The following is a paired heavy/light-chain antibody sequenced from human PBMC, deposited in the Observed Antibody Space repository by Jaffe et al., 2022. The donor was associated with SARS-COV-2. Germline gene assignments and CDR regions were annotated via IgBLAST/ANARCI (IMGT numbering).Light chain of an antibody. CDR1: QSLGNY. J-gene: IGKJ4*01. CDR2: DAS. V-gene: IGKV3-11*01. Sequence: EIVLTQSPATLSLSPGERATLSCRASQSLGNYLAWYQQKPGQAPRLLFYDASNRATGIPARFSGSGSGTDFTLTLTSLEPEDFAVYYCQQRSKWPLTFGGGTKVEI. CDR3: QQRSKWPLT.
Heavy chain of an antibody. CDR2: ISTYNGNT. V-gene: IGHV1-18*04. Sequence: QVQLEQSGAEVKKPGASVKVSCKASGYTFTNYGVSWVRQAPGQGLEWMGWISTYNGNTKYAEKFQGRVTMTTDTSTSTGYMEVRSLRPDDTAVYYCARDLRVFSAYFDCWGQGTLVTVSS. D-gene: IGHD6-13*01. CDR1: GYTFTNYG. J-gene: IGHJ4*02. CDR3: ARDLRVFSAYFDC.